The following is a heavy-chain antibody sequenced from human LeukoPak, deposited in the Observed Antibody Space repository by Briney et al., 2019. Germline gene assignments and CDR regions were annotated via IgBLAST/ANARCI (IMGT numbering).Heavy chain of an antibody. Sequence: GGSLRLSCAASGFTFSSYGMHWVRQAPGKGLEWVAVISYDGSNKYYADSVKGRFTISRDNSKNTLYLQMNSLRAEDTAVYYCARNILNCSGGSCYSYYFDYWGQGTLVTVSS. CDR3: ARNILNCSGGSCYSYYFDY. CDR2: ISYDGSNK. CDR1: GFTFSSYG. V-gene: IGHV3-30*03. J-gene: IGHJ4*02. D-gene: IGHD2-15*01.